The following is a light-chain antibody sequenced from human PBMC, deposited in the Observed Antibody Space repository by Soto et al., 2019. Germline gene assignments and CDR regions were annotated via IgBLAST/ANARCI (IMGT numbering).Light chain of an antibody. CDR2: RNN. J-gene: IGLJ2*01. Sequence: QSVLTQPPSASGTPGQRVTISCSGSTSNIGSNYVYWYQQLPGTAPKLLIYRNNQRPAGVPDRFSGSKSGTSASLAISGLRPEDEADYYCSAWDDSLTGVVFGEGTKLTVL. CDR1: TSNIGSNY. V-gene: IGLV1-47*01. CDR3: SAWDDSLTGVV.